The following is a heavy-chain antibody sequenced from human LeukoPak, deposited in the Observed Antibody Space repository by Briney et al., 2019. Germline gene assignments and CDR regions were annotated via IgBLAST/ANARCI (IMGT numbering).Heavy chain of an antibody. D-gene: IGHD6-13*01. CDR3: ARGEAAAAADWYFDL. CDR1: GGSISSYY. J-gene: IGHJ2*01. V-gene: IGHV4-59*12. CDR2: IYYSGST. Sequence: SETLSLTCTVSGGSISSYYWTWIRQPPGKGLEWIGSIYYSGSTYYNPSLKSRVTISVDTSKNQFSLKLSSVTAADTAVYYCARGEAAAAADWYFDLWGRGTLVTVSS.